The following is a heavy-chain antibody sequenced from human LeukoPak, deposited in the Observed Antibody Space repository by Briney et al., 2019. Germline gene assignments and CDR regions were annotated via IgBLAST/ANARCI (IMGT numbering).Heavy chain of an antibody. D-gene: IGHD3-10*01. CDR1: GFTFSSYG. V-gene: IGHV3-30*03. Sequence: PGGSLRLSCAASGFTFSSYGMHWVRQAPGKGLEWVAVISYDGGNKYCADSVKGRFTISRDNSKNTLYLQMNSLRAEDTAVYYCASITMVRGVFDIWGQGTMVTVSS. J-gene: IGHJ3*02. CDR2: ISYDGGNK. CDR3: ASITMVRGVFDI.